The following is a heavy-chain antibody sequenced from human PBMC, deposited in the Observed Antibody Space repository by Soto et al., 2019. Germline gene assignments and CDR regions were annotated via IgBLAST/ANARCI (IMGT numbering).Heavy chain of an antibody. J-gene: IGHJ4*02. CDR3: ARTRLHYDFWSGYLDPFDY. CDR2: IIPILGIA. Sequence: EASVKVSCKASGGTFSSYTISWVRQAPGQGLEWMGRIIPILGIANYAQKFQGRVTITADKSTSTAYMELSSLRSDDTAVYYCARTRLHYDFWSGYLDPFDYWGQGTLVTVSS. D-gene: IGHD3-3*01. CDR1: GGTFSSYT. V-gene: IGHV1-69*02.